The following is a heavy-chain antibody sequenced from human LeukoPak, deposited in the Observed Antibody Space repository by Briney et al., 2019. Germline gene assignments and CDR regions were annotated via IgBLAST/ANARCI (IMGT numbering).Heavy chain of an antibody. D-gene: IGHD2-2*01. J-gene: IGHJ4*02. CDR2: ISSSCIYI. CDR3: AREGIVVVPAAVDY. Sequence: PGGSLRLSCAVSGVTFSSYSMNWVRQAPGKGLEWGASISSSCIYIYYAASVQPPFTISRDNAKNSLYLQMNTLRAEDTAVYYCAREGIVVVPAAVDYWGQGTLVTVSS. CDR1: GVTFSSYS. V-gene: IGHV3-21*01.